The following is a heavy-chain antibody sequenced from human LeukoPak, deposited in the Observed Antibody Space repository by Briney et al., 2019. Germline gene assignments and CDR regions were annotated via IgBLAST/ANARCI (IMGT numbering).Heavy chain of an antibody. CDR3: ARDVSYQLMLYPDS. CDR2: ISSDGSSE. J-gene: IGHJ4*02. D-gene: IGHD2-2*01. Sequence: GGSLRLSCAASGFSFSRYAMHWVRQAPVKGLEWVAIISSDGSSEYYVDSVKGRFTISRDNSKNTLHLQMNSLRVEDTGVYYCARDVSYQLMLYPDSWGQGTLVTVSS. CDR1: GFSFSRYA. V-gene: IGHV3-30-3*01.